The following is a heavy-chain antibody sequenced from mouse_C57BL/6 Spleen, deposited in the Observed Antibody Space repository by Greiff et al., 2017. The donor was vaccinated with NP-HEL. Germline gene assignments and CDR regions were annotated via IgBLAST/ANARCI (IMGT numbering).Heavy chain of an antibody. CDR3: ARGWDGNYQFAY. Sequence: QVQLQQSGAELVKPGASVKISCKASGYAFSSYWMNWVKQRPGKGLEWIGQIYPGDGDTNYNGKFKGKATLTADKSSSTAYMQLSSLTSEDSAVYFCARGWDGNYQFAYWGQGTLVTVSA. J-gene: IGHJ3*01. CDR2: IYPGDGDT. V-gene: IGHV1-80*01. CDR1: GYAFSSYW. D-gene: IGHD2-1*01.